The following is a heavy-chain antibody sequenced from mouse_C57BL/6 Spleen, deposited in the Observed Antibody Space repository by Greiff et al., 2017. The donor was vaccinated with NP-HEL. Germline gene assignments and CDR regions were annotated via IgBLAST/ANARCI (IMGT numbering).Heavy chain of an antibody. V-gene: IGHV1-4*01. J-gene: IGHJ4*01. CDR3: AREGTVVDPYAMDY. CDR1: GYTFTSYT. D-gene: IGHD1-1*01. Sequence: VQLQQSGAELARPGASVKMSCKASGYTFTSYTMHWVKQRPGQGLEWIGYINPSSGYTKYNQKFKDKATLTADKSSSTAYMQLSSLTSEDSAVYYCAREGTVVDPYAMDYWSQGTSVTVSS. CDR2: INPSSGYT.